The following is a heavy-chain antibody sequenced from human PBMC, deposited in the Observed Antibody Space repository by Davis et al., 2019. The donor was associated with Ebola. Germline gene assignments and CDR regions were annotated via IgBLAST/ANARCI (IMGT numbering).Heavy chain of an antibody. V-gene: IGHV4-39*01. Sequence: GSLRLSCAVFGGSFSDYYWGWIRQSPGKGLEWIGSIYYSGNTYYSPSLRSRVTMSVDSSKNQFSLELSSVTAADTAIYYCARRNYYYENFWGQGILVTVSS. D-gene: IGHD3-22*01. J-gene: IGHJ4*02. CDR3: ARRNYYYENF. CDR2: IYYSGNT. CDR1: GGSFSDYY.